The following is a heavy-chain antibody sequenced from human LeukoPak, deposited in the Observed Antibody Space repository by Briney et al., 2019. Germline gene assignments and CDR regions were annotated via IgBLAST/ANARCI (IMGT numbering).Heavy chain of an antibody. D-gene: IGHD6-13*01. J-gene: IGHJ6*02. Sequence: PGGSLRLSCAASGFTFSSHWMSWVRQAPGKELEWVANIKQDGFEKYHVDSAKGRFTISRDNAKNSLFLQMNNLRAEDSAVYYCARGLIAAAGTGYYYYHAMDVWGQGTTVTVSS. CDR3: ARGLIAAAGTGYYYYHAMDV. CDR1: GFTFSSHW. CDR2: IKQDGFEK. V-gene: IGHV3-7*04.